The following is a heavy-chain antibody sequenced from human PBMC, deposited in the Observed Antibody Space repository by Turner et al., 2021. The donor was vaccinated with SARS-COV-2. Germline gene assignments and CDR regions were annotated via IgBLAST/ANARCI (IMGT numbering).Heavy chain of an antibody. CDR3: ARGDDPRKSGVV. CDR2: VHPYGTT. Sequence: QVQLQQWGAGPLKPSETVSLISAVNGGSLSGYYWTWIRQPPGKGLEWIGEVHPYGTTYYNPSLKSRVSTSVVTSKIQFSLKLTSVTAADTAFYFCARGDDPRKSGVVWGQGTLVTVSS. CDR1: GGSLSGYY. D-gene: IGHD3-3*01. V-gene: IGHV4-34*01. J-gene: IGHJ4*02.